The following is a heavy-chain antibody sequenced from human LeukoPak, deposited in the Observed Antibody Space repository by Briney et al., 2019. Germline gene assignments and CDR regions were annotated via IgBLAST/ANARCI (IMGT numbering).Heavy chain of an antibody. Sequence: ASVKVSCKASGGTFSSYAISWVRQAPGQGLEWMGWINPNSGGTNYAQKFQGRVTMTRDTSISTAYMELSRLRSVDTAVYYCARDRSGSDYWGQGTLVTVSS. V-gene: IGHV1-2*02. D-gene: IGHD1-14*01. J-gene: IGHJ4*02. CDR1: GGTFSSYA. CDR2: INPNSGGT. CDR3: ARDRSGSDY.